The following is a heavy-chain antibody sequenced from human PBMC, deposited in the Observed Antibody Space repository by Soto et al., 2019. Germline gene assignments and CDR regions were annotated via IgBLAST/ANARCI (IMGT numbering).Heavy chain of an antibody. CDR3: ARGSGGWLIYSEYGMDV. J-gene: IGHJ6*02. Sequence: QVQLVESGGGVVQPGRSLRLSCVASGFTLSSYGMHWVRQAPGKGLEWVAVIWYDGSNKYYADSVKGRFTISRDNSKNTLYLQMNGLRAEDTAVYYCARGSGGWLIYSEYGMDVCGQGTTVTVSS. D-gene: IGHD3-3*01. CDR2: IWYDGSNK. V-gene: IGHV3-33*01. CDR1: GFTLSSYG.